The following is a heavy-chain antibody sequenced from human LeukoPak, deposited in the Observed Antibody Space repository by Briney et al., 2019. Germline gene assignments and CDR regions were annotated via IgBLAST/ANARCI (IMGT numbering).Heavy chain of an antibody. CDR1: GFTFSSYG. CDR2: IRYDGSNK. Sequence: GRSLRLSCAASGFTFSSYGMHWVRQAPGKGLEWVAFIRYDGSNKYYADSVKGRFTISRDNSKNTLYLQMNSLRAEDTAVYYCARGWELLVDAFDIWGQGTMVTVSS. V-gene: IGHV3-33*08. CDR3: ARGWELLVDAFDI. J-gene: IGHJ3*02. D-gene: IGHD1-26*01.